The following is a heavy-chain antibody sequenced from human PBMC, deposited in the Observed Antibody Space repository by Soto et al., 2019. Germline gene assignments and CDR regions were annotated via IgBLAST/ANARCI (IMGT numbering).Heavy chain of an antibody. J-gene: IGHJ4*02. CDR3: ARDSGDSFDY. V-gene: IGHV1-69*04. CDR2: TIPILGIA. Sequence: SVKVSCKASGGTFSSYTISWVRQAPGQGPEWMGRTIPILGIANYAQKFQGRVTITADKSTSTAYMELSSLRSEDTAVYYCARDSGDSFDYWGQGTLVTVSS. D-gene: IGHD2-21*01. CDR1: GGTFSSYT.